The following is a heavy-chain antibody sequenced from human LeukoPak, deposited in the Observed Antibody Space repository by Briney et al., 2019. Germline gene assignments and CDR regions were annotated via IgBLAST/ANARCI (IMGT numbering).Heavy chain of an antibody. J-gene: IGHJ6*03. CDR3: ARVVSTSGKFYMDV. CDR2: MSVTGRTI. CDR1: GFSASDFY. Sequence: GGSLRLSCAASGFSASDFYMTWIRQSPGTGLEWISYMSVTGRTIYYANSVRGRFTISRDNNKNSLDLQMNSLGSDDTAVYYCARVVSTSGKFYMDVWGTGTTVTVSS. V-gene: IGHV3-11*04. D-gene: IGHD1-1*01.